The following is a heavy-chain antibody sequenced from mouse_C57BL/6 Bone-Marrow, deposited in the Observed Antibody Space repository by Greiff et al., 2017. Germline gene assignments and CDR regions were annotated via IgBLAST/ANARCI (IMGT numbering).Heavy chain of an antibody. Sequence: QVQLKESGPGLVAPSQSLSITCTVSGFSLTSYGVSWVRQPPGKGLEWLGVIWGDGSTHYHSALISRLSISKDNSKSQVFLKLNSLQTDDTATYYCAKKKKGFRYGSGDWYFDVWGTGTTVTVSS. V-gene: IGHV2-3*01. D-gene: IGHD1-1*01. CDR2: IWGDGST. CDR1: GFSLTSYG. CDR3: AKKKKGFRYGSGDWYFDV. J-gene: IGHJ1*03.